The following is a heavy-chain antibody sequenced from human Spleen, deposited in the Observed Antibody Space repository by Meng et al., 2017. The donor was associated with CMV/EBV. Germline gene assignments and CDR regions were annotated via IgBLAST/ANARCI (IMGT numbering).Heavy chain of an antibody. V-gene: IGHV3-30*14. CDR3: ARDQLCSSSTCDDAFDI. D-gene: IGHD2-2*01. CDR2: ISYDGSNK. CDR1: GFTFSSYA. J-gene: IGHJ3*02. Sequence: GGSLRLSCAASGFTFSSYAMHWVRQAPGKGLEWVAVISYDGSNKYYADSVKGRFTISRDNSKNTVYLQMNSLRAEDTAIYFCARDQLCSSSTCDDAFDIWGQGTMVTVSS.